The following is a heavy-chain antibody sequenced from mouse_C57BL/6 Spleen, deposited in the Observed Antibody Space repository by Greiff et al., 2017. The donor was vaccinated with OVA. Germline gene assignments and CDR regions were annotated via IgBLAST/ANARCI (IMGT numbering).Heavy chain of an antibody. Sequence: QVQLQQPGPELVKPGASVKLSCKASGYTFTSYWMHWVKQRPGQGLEWIGNINPSNGGTNYNEKFKSKATLTVDKSSSTAYMQLSSLTSEDSAVYYCARYDYDGDWYFDVWGTGTTVTVSS. CDR2: INPSNGGT. D-gene: IGHD2-4*01. CDR1: GYTFTSYW. CDR3: ARYDYDGDWYFDV. V-gene: IGHV1-53*01. J-gene: IGHJ1*03.